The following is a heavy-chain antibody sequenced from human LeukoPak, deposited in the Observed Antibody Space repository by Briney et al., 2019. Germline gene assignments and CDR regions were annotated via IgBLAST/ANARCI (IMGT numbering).Heavy chain of an antibody. Sequence: PGGSLRLSCAASGFTFSCCAMHWVRQAPGKGLEWVSSISSSSSYIYYADSVKGRFTISRDNAKNSLYLQMNSLRAEDTAVYYCARDGDYYDSSGYDYWGQGTLVTVSS. CDR2: ISSSSSYI. D-gene: IGHD3-22*01. J-gene: IGHJ4*02. V-gene: IGHV3-21*01. CDR1: GFTFSCCA. CDR3: ARDGDYYDSSGYDY.